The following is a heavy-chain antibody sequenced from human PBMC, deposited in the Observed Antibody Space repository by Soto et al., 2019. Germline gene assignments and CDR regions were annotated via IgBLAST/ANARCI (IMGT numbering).Heavy chain of an antibody. J-gene: IGHJ4*02. CDR3: ITDHGYSYGYEIMAY. CDR2: IKSRTDGGTT. V-gene: IGHV3-15*07. CDR1: GFTFSNAW. Sequence: GGSLILSCAASGFTFSNAWMNWVRQAPGMGLEWVGRIKSRTDGGTTEYAAPVKGRFTISRDDSKNTLYLQMNSLKSEDTAVYYCITDHGYSYGYEIMAYWGQGTLVTVS. D-gene: IGHD5-18*01.